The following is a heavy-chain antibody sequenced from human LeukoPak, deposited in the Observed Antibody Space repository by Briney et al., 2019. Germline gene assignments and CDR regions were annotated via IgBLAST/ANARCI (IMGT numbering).Heavy chain of an antibody. Sequence: PGGSLRLSCAASGFTFSSYGMHWVRQAPGKGLEWVAFIRYDGSNKYYADSVKGRFTISRDNSKNTLYLQMNSLRAEDTAVYYCAKDLGSSWYFDAFDIWGQGTMVTVSS. CDR1: GFTFSSYG. CDR2: IRYDGSNK. J-gene: IGHJ3*02. D-gene: IGHD6-13*01. V-gene: IGHV3-30*02. CDR3: AKDLGSSWYFDAFDI.